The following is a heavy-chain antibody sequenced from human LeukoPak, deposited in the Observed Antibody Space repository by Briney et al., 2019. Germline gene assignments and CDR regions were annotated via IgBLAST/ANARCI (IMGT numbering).Heavy chain of an antibody. Sequence: SETLSLTCTVSGGSISTSSYYWGWVRQPPGKGLEWIGNIFYSGSTYYSPSLKSRVTISVDTSKNQFSLKLSSVTAADTAVYYCARLINLAVAGNLNWFDPWGQGTLVTVSS. D-gene: IGHD6-19*01. J-gene: IGHJ5*02. CDR2: IFYSGST. CDR1: GGSISTSSYY. V-gene: IGHV4-39*01. CDR3: ARLINLAVAGNLNWFDP.